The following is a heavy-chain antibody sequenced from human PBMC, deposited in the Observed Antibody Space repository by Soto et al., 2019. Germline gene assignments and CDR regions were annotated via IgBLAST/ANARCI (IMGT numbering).Heavy chain of an antibody. CDR3: AKHYDFWSGYYQSYYFDY. CDR2: ISGSGGST. J-gene: IGHJ4*02. D-gene: IGHD3-3*01. CDR1: GFTFSSYA. V-gene: IGHV3-23*01. Sequence: PGGSLRLSCAASGFTFSSYAMSWVRQAPGKGLEWVSAISGSGGSTYYADSVKGRFTISRDNSKNTLYLQMNSLRAEDTAVYYCAKHYDFWSGYYQSYYFDYWGQGTLVTVSS.